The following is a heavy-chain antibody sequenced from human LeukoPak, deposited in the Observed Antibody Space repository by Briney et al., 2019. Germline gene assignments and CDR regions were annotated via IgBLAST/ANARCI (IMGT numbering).Heavy chain of an antibody. CDR1: GFTFSTYA. V-gene: IGHV3-23*01. CDR3: ADHFPYYSRGSCSYFDH. CDR2: ISAGGDAT. D-gene: IGHD2-15*01. J-gene: IGHJ4*02. Sequence: QPGGSLRLSCAASGFTFSTYAMSWVRQAPGKGLEWVCAISAGGDATFYADSVKGRFTVSRDNPKNTLSLQMNSLRGEDTAIYYCADHFPYYSRGSCSYFDHWGQGTLVTVSS.